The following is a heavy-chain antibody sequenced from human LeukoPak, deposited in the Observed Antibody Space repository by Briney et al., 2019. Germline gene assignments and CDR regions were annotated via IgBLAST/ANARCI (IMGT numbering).Heavy chain of an antibody. CDR2: IYSGGST. J-gene: IGHJ4*02. Sequence: PGGSLRLSCAASGFTFDVYAMHWVRQAPGKGLECVSVIYSGGSTYYADSVKGRFTISRDNSKNTLYLQMNSLRAEDTAVYYCARGDSSGYPVKDWGQGTLVTVSS. D-gene: IGHD3-22*01. CDR3: ARGDSSGYPVKD. CDR1: GFTFDVYA. V-gene: IGHV3-53*01.